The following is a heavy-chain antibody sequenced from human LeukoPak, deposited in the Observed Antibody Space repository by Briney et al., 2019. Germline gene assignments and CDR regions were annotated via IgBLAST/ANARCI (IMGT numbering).Heavy chain of an antibody. D-gene: IGHD2-8*02. J-gene: IGHJ2*01. CDR1: GGSISSSSYY. CDR2: IYYSGST. Sequence: SETLSLTCTVSGGSISSSSYYWGWIRQPPGKGLEWIGSIYYSGSTYYNPSLKSRVTISVDTSKNQFSLKLSSVTAADTAVYYCARDPGSGQPYWYFDLWGRGTLVTVSS. V-gene: IGHV4-39*07. CDR3: ARDPGSGQPYWYFDL.